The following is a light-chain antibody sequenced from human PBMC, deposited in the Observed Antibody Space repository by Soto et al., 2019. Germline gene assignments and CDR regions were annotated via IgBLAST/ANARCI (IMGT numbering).Light chain of an antibody. Sequence: EVVLTHSPDTLSLSPGERATLSPRASQSVSSNLAWFQQKPGQTPRLLIYGASNRATGIPDRFSGSGSGTDFTLTISRLEPEDFAVYYCQQYVTSPWAFGQGTKVDIK. CDR3: QQYVTSPWA. V-gene: IGKV3-20*01. CDR1: QSVSSN. CDR2: GAS. J-gene: IGKJ1*01.